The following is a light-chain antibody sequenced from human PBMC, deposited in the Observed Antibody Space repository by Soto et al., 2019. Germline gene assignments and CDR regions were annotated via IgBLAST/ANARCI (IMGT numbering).Light chain of an antibody. V-gene: IGKV1-33*01. CDR1: QTISSW. Sequence: DIQMTQSPSTLSGSVGDRVTITCRASQTISSWLACYQQKPGRAPKLLIYVASNLEAGVPSRFRGSGSGTDFTFTISRLQPEDIATYYCQQYENLPTFGQGTRLEIK. CDR2: VAS. CDR3: QQYENLPT. J-gene: IGKJ5*01.